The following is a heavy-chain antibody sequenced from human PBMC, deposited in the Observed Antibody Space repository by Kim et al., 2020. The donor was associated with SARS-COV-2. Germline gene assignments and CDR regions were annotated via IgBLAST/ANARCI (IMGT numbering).Heavy chain of an antibody. CDR1: GFTFGDYA. Sequence: GGSLRLSCTASGFTFGDYAMSWVRQAPGKGLEWVGFIRSKAYGGTTVYAASVKGRFTISRDDSKSIAYLQMNSLKTEDTAVYYCTRHGFTAAAAYYYYYGMDVWGQGTTVTVSS. J-gene: IGHJ6*02. D-gene: IGHD6-13*01. CDR2: IRSKAYGGTT. CDR3: TRHGFTAAAAYYYYYGMDV. V-gene: IGHV3-49*04.